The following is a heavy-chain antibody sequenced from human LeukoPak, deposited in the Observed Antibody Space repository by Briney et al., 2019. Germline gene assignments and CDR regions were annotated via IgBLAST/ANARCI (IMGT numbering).Heavy chain of an antibody. Sequence: GGSLRLSCAASGFTFSSYRMNCVRQAPGKGLEWVSSISSSSSYIYYADSVKGRFTISRDNAKNSLCLQMNSLRAEDTAVYYCATDRRTMTTTPTFAYWGQGTLVTVSS. CDR2: ISSSSSYI. CDR3: ATDRRTMTTTPTFAY. J-gene: IGHJ4*02. CDR1: GFTFSSYR. V-gene: IGHV3-21*01. D-gene: IGHD4-17*01.